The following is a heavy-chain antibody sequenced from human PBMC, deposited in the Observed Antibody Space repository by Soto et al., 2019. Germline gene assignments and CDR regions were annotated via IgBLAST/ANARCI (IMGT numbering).Heavy chain of an antibody. CDR1: GGSFSGYY. J-gene: IGHJ4*02. CDR2: INHSGST. D-gene: IGHD6-19*01. V-gene: IGHV4-34*01. Sequence: QVQLQQWGAGLLKPSETLSLTCAVYGGSFSGYYWSWIRQPPGKGLEWIGEINHSGSTNYNPSLKTRVTISVDTSKNQLSLKLSPVTAAGTAVYYCARGYRTVAGRFDYWGQGTLVTVSS. CDR3: ARGYRTVAGRFDY.